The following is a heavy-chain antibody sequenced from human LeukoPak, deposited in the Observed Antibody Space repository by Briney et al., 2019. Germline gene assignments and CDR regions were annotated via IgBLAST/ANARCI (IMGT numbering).Heavy chain of an antibody. V-gene: IGHV3-23*01. CDR1: GFTFSSYA. Sequence: PGGSLRLSCAAPGFTFSSYAMSWVRQAPGKGLEWVSAISGSGGSTYYADSVKGRFTISRDNSKNTLYLEMSSLRVEDTAIYYCAKDLISPRRVGSSEKLDYWGQGTLVTVSS. CDR2: ISGSGGST. D-gene: IGHD1-26*01. CDR3: AKDLISPRRVGSSEKLDY. J-gene: IGHJ4*02.